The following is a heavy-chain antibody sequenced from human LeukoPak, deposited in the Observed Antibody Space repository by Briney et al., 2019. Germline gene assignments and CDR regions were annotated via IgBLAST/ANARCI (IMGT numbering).Heavy chain of an antibody. CDR1: GFTFSSYA. J-gene: IGHJ5*02. D-gene: IGHD1-26*01. CDR2: IYSDGST. Sequence: GGSVRLSCAASGFTFSSYAMSWVRQAPGKGLEWVSVIYSDGSTYYTDSVKGRFTISRDNSKNTLYLQMNSLRPEDTAVYYCARDQRSESYYLWGWFDPWGQGTLVTVSS. V-gene: IGHV3-66*02. CDR3: ARDQRSESYYLWGWFDP.